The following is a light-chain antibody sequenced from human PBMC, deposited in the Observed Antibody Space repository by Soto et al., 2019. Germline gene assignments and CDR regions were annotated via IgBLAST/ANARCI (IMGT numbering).Light chain of an antibody. Sequence: DIRMTQSPSSLSASVGDSVTITCRASRDINNFLNWYQQKSGEAPHLLVYDVSTLHTGVPSRFSGSGSETDFTLTIRGLQPEDSATYYCQQTFSTSITVGQGTRLEI. V-gene: IGKV1-39*01. CDR2: DVS. J-gene: IGKJ5*01. CDR3: QQTFSTSIT. CDR1: RDINNF.